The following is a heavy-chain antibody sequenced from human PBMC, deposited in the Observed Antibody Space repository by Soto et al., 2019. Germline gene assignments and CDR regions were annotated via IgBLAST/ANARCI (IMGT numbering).Heavy chain of an antibody. CDR2: INHSGGT. CDR1: GGSFSGYY. CDR3: ARGVQLWDYYYYGMDV. D-gene: IGHD5-18*01. V-gene: IGHV4-34*01. J-gene: IGHJ6*02. Sequence: PSETLSLTCAVYGGSFSGYYWSWIRQPPGKGLEWIGEINHSGGTNYNPSLKSRVTISVDTSKNQFSLKLSSVTAADTAVYYCARGVQLWDYYYYGMDVWGQGTTVTVSS.